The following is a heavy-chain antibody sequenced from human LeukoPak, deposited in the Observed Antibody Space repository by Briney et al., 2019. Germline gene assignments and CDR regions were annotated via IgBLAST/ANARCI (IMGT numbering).Heavy chain of an antibody. Sequence: ASVKVSCKASGGTFSSYAISWVRQAPGQGLEWMGWMNPNSGNTGYAQKFQGRVTMTRNTSISTAYMELSSLRSEDTAVYYCARGRGGHFDYWGQGTLVTVSS. CDR3: ARGRGGHFDY. CDR1: GGTFSSYA. CDR2: MNPNSGNT. D-gene: IGHD3-10*01. V-gene: IGHV1-8*02. J-gene: IGHJ4*02.